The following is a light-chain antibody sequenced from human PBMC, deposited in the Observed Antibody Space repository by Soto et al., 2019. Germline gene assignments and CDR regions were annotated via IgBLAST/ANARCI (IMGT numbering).Light chain of an antibody. V-gene: IGKV1-5*03. Sequence: DIQMTQSPSTLSASVGDRVNISCRASQSINGWLAWYQQKPGKAPKLLISRASDLQTGVPSRFSGSGSGTEFTLTISSLQTDDFATYYCQQYNSYCFTFGPGTKVDVK. J-gene: IGKJ3*01. CDR1: QSINGW. CDR2: RAS. CDR3: QQYNSYCFT.